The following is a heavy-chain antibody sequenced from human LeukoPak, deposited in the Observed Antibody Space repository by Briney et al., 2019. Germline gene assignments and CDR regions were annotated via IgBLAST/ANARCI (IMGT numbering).Heavy chain of an antibody. CDR1: GFIFSNYG. J-gene: IGHJ6*02. Sequence: PGGSLRLSCAASGFIFSNYGMHWVRQAPGKGLEYVSAISSNGRSTYYANSVKGRFTISRDYSKNVVYLQMGSLRTEDMAVYHCARGNSLNHYYFGMDVWGQGTTVTVSS. CDR3: ARGNSLNHYYFGMDV. V-gene: IGHV3-64*01. CDR2: ISSNGRST. D-gene: IGHD2-2*01.